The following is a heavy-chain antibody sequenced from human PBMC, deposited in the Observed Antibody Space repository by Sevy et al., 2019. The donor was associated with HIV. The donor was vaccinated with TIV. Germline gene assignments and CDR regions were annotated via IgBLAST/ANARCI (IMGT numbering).Heavy chain of an antibody. CDR1: GFTFSPYS. Sequence: GGSLRLSCAASGFTFSPYSMSWFRQSPGKGLEWLSYISGTGNTIYYTGSVKGRFTISRDNAKNSLYLQMNSLRVEDTAMYYCARVPLYSDSHINDYWGQGTLVTVSS. V-gene: IGHV3-48*04. CDR3: ARVPLYSDSHINDY. J-gene: IGHJ4*02. CDR2: ISGTGNTI. D-gene: IGHD3-22*01.